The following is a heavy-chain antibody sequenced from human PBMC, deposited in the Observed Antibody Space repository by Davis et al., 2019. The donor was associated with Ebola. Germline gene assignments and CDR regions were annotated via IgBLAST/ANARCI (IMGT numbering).Heavy chain of an antibody. Sequence: GESLKISCAASGFTFSTYSMSWVRQAPGKGLEWVSSISSDSDYIYYADSAKGRFTISRDNAKNSLYLQMNSLRDEDTAVYYCARVRWSNFLQNAFDIWGQGTMVTVSS. CDR1: GFTFSTYS. CDR2: ISSDSDYI. CDR3: ARVRWSNFLQNAFDI. J-gene: IGHJ3*02. V-gene: IGHV3-21*01. D-gene: IGHD2/OR15-2a*01.